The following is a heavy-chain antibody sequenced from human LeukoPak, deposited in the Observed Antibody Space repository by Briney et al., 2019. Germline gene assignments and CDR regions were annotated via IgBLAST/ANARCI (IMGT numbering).Heavy chain of an antibody. CDR1: GFTFSHYG. V-gene: IGHV3-30*02. D-gene: IGHD3-9*01. CDR2: IRYDGSNK. CDR3: AKDSSVGYSDWLAPGGDPYYMDV. Sequence: GGSLRLSCAAPGFTFSHYGMHWVRQAPGKGLEWVAFIRYDGSNKSYADSVKGRFTISRDNSKNTLYLQMNSLRAEDTAVYYCAKDSSVGYSDWLAPGGDPYYMDVWGKGTTVTSSS. J-gene: IGHJ6*03.